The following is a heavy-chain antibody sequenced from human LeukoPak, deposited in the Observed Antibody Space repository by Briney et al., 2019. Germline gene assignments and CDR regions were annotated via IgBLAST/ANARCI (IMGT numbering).Heavy chain of an antibody. V-gene: IGHV4-34*01. CDR3: ARGLTH. Sequence: SETLSLTCSVYGGSFSGYYWRWIRQPPGKGLEWVGEINHSGNSNYNPSLKSRVTISVDTSKNQFSLKLNSVTAADTGVYYCARGLTHWGQGTLVTVSS. CDR1: GGSFSGYY. J-gene: IGHJ4*02. CDR2: INHSGNS.